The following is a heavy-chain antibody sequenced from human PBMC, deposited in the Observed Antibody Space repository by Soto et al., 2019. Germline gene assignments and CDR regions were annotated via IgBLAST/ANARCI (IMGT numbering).Heavy chain of an antibody. CDR3: ARVLTSPLGFGELYSLDV. CDR1: GFTVSSNY. D-gene: IGHD3-10*01. V-gene: IGHV3-53*01. Sequence: EVQLVESGGGLIQPGGSLRLSCAASGFTVSSNYMSWVRQAPGQGLEWVSVIYSGGSTYYADSVKGRFTISRDNSKNTLYLQMNSLRAEDTAVYYWARVLTSPLGFGELYSLDVWGHGTTVTVSS. J-gene: IGHJ6*02. CDR2: IYSGGST.